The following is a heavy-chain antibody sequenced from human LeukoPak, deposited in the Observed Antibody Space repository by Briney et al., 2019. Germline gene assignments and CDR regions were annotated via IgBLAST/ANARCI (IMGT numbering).Heavy chain of an antibody. CDR3: AKDRGTMIVVAPDI. J-gene: IGHJ3*02. Sequence: GGSLRLSCAASGFTFSSFAMSWVRQAQGKGLEWVSAISSSGGSTYYAGSVKGRFTISRDNSKNTLYLQMNSLRAEDTAVYYCAKDRGTMIVVAPDIWGQGTMVTVSS. CDR1: GFTFSSFA. V-gene: IGHV3-23*01. D-gene: IGHD3-22*01. CDR2: ISSSGGST.